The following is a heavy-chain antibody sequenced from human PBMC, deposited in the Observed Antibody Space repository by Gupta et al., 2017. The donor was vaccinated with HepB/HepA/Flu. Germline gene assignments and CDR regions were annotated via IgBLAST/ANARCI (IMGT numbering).Heavy chain of an antibody. D-gene: IGHD3-3*01. CDR1: GGSISSSFQY. CDR2: VHHSGST. J-gene: IGHJ4*02. Sequence: QLQLQESGPGLVTPSETLSLSCSVSGGSISSSFQYWAWIRQSPGRGLEWVGSVHHSGSTFYNPSLKSRVTRSVDTSRNQFSLKLNSVAAADTAVYFWARLMSSRNWSGRYYFDSWGQGTPVTVSS. V-gene: IGHV4-39*01. CDR3: ARLMSSRNWSGRYYFDS.